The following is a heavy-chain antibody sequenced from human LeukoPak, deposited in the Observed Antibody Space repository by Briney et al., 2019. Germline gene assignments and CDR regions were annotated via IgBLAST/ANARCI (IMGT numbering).Heavy chain of an antibody. CDR3: AKRIAAAGKYYFDY. V-gene: IGHV3-48*01. CDR1: GFTFSSYS. J-gene: IGHJ4*02. CDR2: ISSSSSTI. Sequence: GGSLRLSCAASGFTFSSYSMNWVRQAPGKGLEWVSYISSSSSTIYYADSVKGRFTIFRDNAKNSLYLQMNSLRVEDTAVYYCAKRIAAAGKYYFDYWGQGTLVTVSS. D-gene: IGHD6-13*01.